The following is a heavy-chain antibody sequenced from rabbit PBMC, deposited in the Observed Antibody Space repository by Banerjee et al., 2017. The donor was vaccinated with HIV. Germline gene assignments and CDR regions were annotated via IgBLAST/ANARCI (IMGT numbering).Heavy chain of an antibody. CDR1: GIDFSSYYY. Sequence: QQQLEESGGGLVKPGGTLTLTCTASGIDFSSYYYMSWVRQAPGKGLEWIACTNVGAGSTTYASWAKGRFTISKTSSTTVTLQMTSPTAADTATYFCARSATSSYAGGMDLWGQGTLVTVS. CDR2: TNVGAGST. J-gene: IGHJ6*01. D-gene: IGHD6-1*01. CDR3: ARSATSSYAGGMDL. V-gene: IGHV1S45*01.